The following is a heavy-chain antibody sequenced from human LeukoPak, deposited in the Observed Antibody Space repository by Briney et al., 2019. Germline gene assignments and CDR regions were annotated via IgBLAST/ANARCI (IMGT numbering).Heavy chain of an antibody. Sequence: GGSLRLSCAASGFTVSSYYMNWVRQAPGKGLEWVSVIYSGSSTYYADSVKARFTISRDNSKNTLYLQMNSLRAEDTAVYYCARDTVNYHDAFDIWGQGTMVTVSS. CDR1: GFTVSSYY. J-gene: IGHJ3*02. CDR3: ARDTVNYHDAFDI. V-gene: IGHV3-53*01. D-gene: IGHD4-17*01. CDR2: IYSGSST.